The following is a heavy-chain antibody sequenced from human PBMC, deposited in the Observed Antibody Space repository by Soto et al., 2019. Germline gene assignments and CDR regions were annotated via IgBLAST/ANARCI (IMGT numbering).Heavy chain of an antibody. CDR3: ARAYYYDSSGYYFWAFDI. V-gene: IGHV3-21*01. CDR1: GFTVGSDY. CDR2: ISSSSSYI. D-gene: IGHD3-22*01. Sequence: GGSLRLSCATSGFTVGSDYMSWVRQAPGKGLEWVSSISSSSSYIYYADSVKGRFTISRDNAKNSLYLQMNSLRAEDTAVYYCARAYYYDSSGYYFWAFDIWGQGTLVTVSS. J-gene: IGHJ3*02.